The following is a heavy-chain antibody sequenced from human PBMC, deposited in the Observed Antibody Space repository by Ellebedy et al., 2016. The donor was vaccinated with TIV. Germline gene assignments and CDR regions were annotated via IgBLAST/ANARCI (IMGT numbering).Heavy chain of an antibody. CDR1: GFTFSSYG. Sequence: PGGSLRLSCAASGFTFSSYGMHWVRQAPGKGLEWVAVVWYDGSNKYYADSVKGRFTISRDNSKNTLYLQMNSLRVEDTAVYYCARKIKVAVSAAMAYYYYAMDVWGQGTTVTVSS. J-gene: IGHJ6*02. CDR3: ARKIKVAVSAAMAYYYYAMDV. D-gene: IGHD2-2*01. V-gene: IGHV3-33*08. CDR2: VWYDGSNK.